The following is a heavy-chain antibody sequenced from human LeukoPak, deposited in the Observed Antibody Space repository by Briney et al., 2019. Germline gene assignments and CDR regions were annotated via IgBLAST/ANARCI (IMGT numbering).Heavy chain of an antibody. V-gene: IGHV3-48*01. Sequence: GGSLRLSCAAFGFTFSSYSMNWVRQAPGKGLEWVSYISSSSSTIYYADSVKGRFTISRDNAKNSLYLQMNSLRAEDTAVYYCARGSAAAGFDYWGQGTLVTVSS. CDR1: GFTFSSYS. CDR2: ISSSSSTI. D-gene: IGHD6-13*01. J-gene: IGHJ4*02. CDR3: ARGSAAAGFDY.